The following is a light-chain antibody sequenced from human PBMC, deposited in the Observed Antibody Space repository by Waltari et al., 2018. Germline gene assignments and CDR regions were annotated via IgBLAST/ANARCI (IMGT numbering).Light chain of an antibody. Sequence: EIVLTQSPATLSLSPGERATLSCRASQSVSSYLAWYQQKPGQAPRLLIYGASNRATGIPARFSGSGSGTDFTLTISSLEPEDFAVYYCQQRSNWGFTFGPGTKVDIK. CDR2: GAS. J-gene: IGKJ3*01. V-gene: IGKV3-11*01. CDR1: QSVSSY. CDR3: QQRSNWGFT.